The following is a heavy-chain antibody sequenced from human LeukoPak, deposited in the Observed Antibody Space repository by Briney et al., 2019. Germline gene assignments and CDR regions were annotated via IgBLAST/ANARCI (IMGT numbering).Heavy chain of an antibody. CDR3: ARDKAPNRLDFDY. Sequence: GASVKVSCKASGGTFSSYAISWVRQAPGQGLEWMGRIIPILGIANYAQKFQGRVTTTADKSTSTAYMELSSLRSEDTAVYYCARDKAPNRLDFDYWGQGTLVTVSS. D-gene: IGHD1-14*01. J-gene: IGHJ4*02. CDR2: IIPILGIA. V-gene: IGHV1-69*04. CDR1: GGTFSSYA.